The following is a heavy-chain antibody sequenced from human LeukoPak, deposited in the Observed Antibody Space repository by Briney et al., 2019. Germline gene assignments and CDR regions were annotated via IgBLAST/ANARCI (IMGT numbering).Heavy chain of an antibody. Sequence: SETLSLTCAVYGGSFSGYYWSWIRQPPGKGLEWIGEINHSGSTNYNPSLKSRVTISVDTSKNQFTLKLSSVTAADTAVYYCARHGRVTYYYDSSGPLFDYWGQGTLVTVSS. V-gene: IGHV4-34*01. D-gene: IGHD3-22*01. CDR2: INHSGST. J-gene: IGHJ4*02. CDR1: GGSFSGYY. CDR3: ARHGRVTYYYDSSGPLFDY.